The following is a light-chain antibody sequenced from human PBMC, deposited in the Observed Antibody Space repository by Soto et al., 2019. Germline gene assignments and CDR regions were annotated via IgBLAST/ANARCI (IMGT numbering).Light chain of an antibody. CDR1: SVSIASNY. CDR3: QSYDSSNRGVV. J-gene: IGLJ2*01. CDR2: EGD. Sequence: NFMLTQPHSVSESPGKTVTISCTGTSVSIASNYVQWFQQRPGSAPTIVIYEGDQRPSGVPDRFSGSIDSSSNSASLTISGLKTEDEADYYCQSYDSSNRGVVFGGGTQLTVL. V-gene: IGLV6-57*02.